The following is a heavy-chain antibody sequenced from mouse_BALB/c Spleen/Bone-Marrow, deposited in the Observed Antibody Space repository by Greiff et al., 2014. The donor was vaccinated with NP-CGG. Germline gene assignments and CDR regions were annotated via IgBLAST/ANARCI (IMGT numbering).Heavy chain of an antibody. D-gene: IGHD1-2*01. V-gene: IGHV2-9*02. CDR1: GFSLTNYG. CDR3: ARITTATGAMDY. Sequence: VQLQESGPGLVAPSHSLSITCTVSGFSLTNYGVHWVRQPPGKGLEWLGVIWADGSTNYNSALMSRLSISKDNSKSQVFFKMNSLQTDDTAMYYCARITTATGAMDYWGQGTSVTVSS. CDR2: IWADGST. J-gene: IGHJ4*01.